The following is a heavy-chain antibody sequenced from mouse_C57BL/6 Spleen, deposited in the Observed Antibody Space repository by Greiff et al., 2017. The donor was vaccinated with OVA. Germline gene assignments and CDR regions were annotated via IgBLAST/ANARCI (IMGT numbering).Heavy chain of an antibody. CDR1: GYTFTSYW. J-gene: IGHJ4*01. V-gene: IGHV1-59*01. D-gene: IGHD2-4*01. CDR3: ARERNDSSMYD. CDR2: IDPSDSYT. Sequence: QVQLQQPGAELVRPGTSVKLSCKASGYTFTSYWMHWVKQRPGQGLEWIGVIDPSDSYTNYNQKFKGKATLTVDTSSSTAYMQLSSLTSEDSAVYYCARERNDSSMYDWGQGTSVTVSS.